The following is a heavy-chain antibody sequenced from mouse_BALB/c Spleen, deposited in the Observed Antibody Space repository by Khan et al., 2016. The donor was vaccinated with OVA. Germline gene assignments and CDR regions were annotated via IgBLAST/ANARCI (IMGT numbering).Heavy chain of an antibody. CDR3: VRDGAYYGNDGWFAY. CDR2: INPSNGYT. D-gene: IGHD2-14*01. Sequence: QVQLKQSGAELARPGASVKMSCKASGYTFTSYTIHWIQLRPGQGLEWIGYINPSNGYTNYTQKFKDKATLTADNSSNTAYMQLSSLTYDDSAVYNSVRDGAYYGNDGWFAYWGQGTLVTVSA. CDR1: GYTFTSYT. J-gene: IGHJ3*01. V-gene: IGHV1-4*01.